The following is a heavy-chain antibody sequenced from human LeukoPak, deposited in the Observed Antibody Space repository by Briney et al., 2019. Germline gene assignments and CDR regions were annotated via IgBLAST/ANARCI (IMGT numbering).Heavy chain of an antibody. CDR2: IFYSGAT. V-gene: IGHV4-59*01. Sequence: SETLSLTCTVSDGSISPYYWSWIRQPPGKGLEWIGYIFYSGATKYNPSLQSQVTISLDTSKKQFSLKLSSVTAADTAVYYCARGGYYYLDQWGQGTLVTVSS. CDR1: DGSISPYY. J-gene: IGHJ4*02. D-gene: IGHD2-21*01. CDR3: ARGGYYYLDQ.